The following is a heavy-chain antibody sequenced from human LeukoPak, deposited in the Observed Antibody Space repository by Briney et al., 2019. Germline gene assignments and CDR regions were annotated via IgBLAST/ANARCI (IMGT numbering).Heavy chain of an antibody. CDR1: GGSVSSYY. CDR2: IYYSGST. V-gene: IGHV4-59*02. D-gene: IGHD4-11*01. Sequence: SETLSLTCTVSGGSVSSYYWSWIRQPRGKGLEWIGCIYYSGSTNYNPSLKSRVTISVDTSKNQFSLKLSSVTAADTAVYYCARGSVTYGYYYYGMDVWGQGTTVTVSS. CDR3: ARGSVTYGYYYYGMDV. J-gene: IGHJ6*02.